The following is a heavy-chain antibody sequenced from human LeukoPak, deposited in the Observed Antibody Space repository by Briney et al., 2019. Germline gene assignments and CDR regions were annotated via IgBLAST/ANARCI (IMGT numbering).Heavy chain of an antibody. V-gene: IGHV4-61*02. Sequence: PSETLSLTCTVSGGSISSSSYYWSWIRQPAGKGLEWTGRIYTSGSTNYNPSLKSRVTISVDTSKNQFSLKLSSVTAADTAVYYCAREYDFWSGYKGYNWFDPWGQGTLVTVSS. CDR1: GGSISSSSYY. D-gene: IGHD3-3*01. CDR2: IYTSGST. J-gene: IGHJ5*02. CDR3: AREYDFWSGYKGYNWFDP.